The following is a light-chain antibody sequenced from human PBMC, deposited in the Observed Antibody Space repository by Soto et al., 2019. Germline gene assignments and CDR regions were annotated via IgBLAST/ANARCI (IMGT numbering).Light chain of an antibody. CDR2: EDN. V-gene: IGLV6-57*04. Sequence: NFMLTQPHSVSESPGKTVTISRTRSSGSIASNYVQWYQQRPGSAPTPVIYEDNERPSGVPDRFSGSIDSSSNSASLTISGLKTDDEADYYCQSYQSGNVVFGGGTKLTVL. CDR3: QSYQSGNVV. J-gene: IGLJ2*01. CDR1: SGSIASNY.